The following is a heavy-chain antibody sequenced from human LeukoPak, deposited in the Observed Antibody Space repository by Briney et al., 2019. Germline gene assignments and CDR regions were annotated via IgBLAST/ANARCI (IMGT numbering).Heavy chain of an antibody. Sequence: GASVKVSCKVSGYTLTELSMHWVRQAPGKGLEWMGGFDPEDGETIYAQKFQGRVTMTEDTSTDTAYMELSSLRSEDTAVYYCATDRQVSRNDYGDYLFFAASYWGQGTLVTVSS. J-gene: IGHJ4*02. V-gene: IGHV1-24*01. CDR2: FDPEDGET. CDR1: GYTLTELS. CDR3: ATDRQVSRNDYGDYLFFAASY. D-gene: IGHD4-17*01.